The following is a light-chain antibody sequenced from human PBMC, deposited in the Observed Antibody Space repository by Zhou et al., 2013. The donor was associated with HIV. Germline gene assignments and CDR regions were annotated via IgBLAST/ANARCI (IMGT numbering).Light chain of an antibody. Sequence: EIVLTQSPATLSVSPGERATLSCRASQNVVSNLAWYQQKPGQAPRLLIYGASTRAAGIPARFSGSGSGTEFTLTISSMQSEDFAVYYCQQNNDRPRTFGQGTKLEIK. CDR2: GAS. J-gene: IGKJ2*01. V-gene: IGKV3-15*01. CDR1: QNVVSN. CDR3: QQNNDRPRT.